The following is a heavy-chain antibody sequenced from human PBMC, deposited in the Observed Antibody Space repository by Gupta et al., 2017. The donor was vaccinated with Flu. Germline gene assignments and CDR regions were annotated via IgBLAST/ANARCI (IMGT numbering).Heavy chain of an antibody. CDR1: GFTFSNYA. D-gene: IGHD3-3*01. CDR2: ISTNGGST. J-gene: IGHJ4*02. V-gene: IGHV3-64D*06. Sequence: EVQLVESGGGLVQPGGSLRLSCSTSGFTFSNYAMHWVRQAPGKGLEYVSAISTNGGSTYYADSVKGRFTISRDNSKNTLYLQMSSLRPEDTAVYYCVKGGVHFAVAFDYWGQGTLVTVSS. CDR3: VKGGVHFAVAFDY.